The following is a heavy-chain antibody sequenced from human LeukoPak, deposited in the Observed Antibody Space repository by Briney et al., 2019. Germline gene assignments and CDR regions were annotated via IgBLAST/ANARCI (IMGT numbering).Heavy chain of an antibody. D-gene: IGHD6-19*01. Sequence: SETLSLTCTVSGGSISSSSYYWGWIRQPPGKGLAWIGSIYYSGSTNYNPSLKSRVTISVVKSKNQFSLKLSSVTAADTAVYYCAREHSSGWYVKRDYYFDYWGQGTLVTVSS. CDR3: AREHSSGWYVKRDYYFDY. J-gene: IGHJ4*02. V-gene: IGHV4-39*07. CDR1: GGSISSSSYY. CDR2: IYYSGST.